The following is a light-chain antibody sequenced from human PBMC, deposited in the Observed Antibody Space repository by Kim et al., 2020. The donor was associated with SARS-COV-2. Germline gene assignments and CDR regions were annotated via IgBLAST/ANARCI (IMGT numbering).Light chain of an antibody. CDR1: QTITNY. CDR2: AAS. J-gene: IGKJ2*01. CDR3: QQSYSTPQYT. V-gene: IGKV1-39*01. Sequence: ASVGDRVTITCRASQTITNYLNWYQQKPGKAPKILIYAASSLQSGVPSRFSGSASGTDFSLTISSLQPEDFATYYCQQSYSTPQYTFGQGTKLEI.